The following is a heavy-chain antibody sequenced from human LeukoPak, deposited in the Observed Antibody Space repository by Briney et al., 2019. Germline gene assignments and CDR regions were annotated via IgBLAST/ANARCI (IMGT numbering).Heavy chain of an antibody. D-gene: IGHD1-1*01. CDR3: AKGVQLGGYYFDY. J-gene: IGHJ4*02. Sequence: PGGSLRLSCAASGFTFSNYAMNWVRQAPGKGLEWVSGISGSGGGTYYADSVKGRFTISRDNPKNTLYLQMDSLRAEDTAIYYCAKGVQLGGYYFDYWGQGTLVTVSS. CDR2: ISGSGGGT. V-gene: IGHV3-23*01. CDR1: GFTFSNYA.